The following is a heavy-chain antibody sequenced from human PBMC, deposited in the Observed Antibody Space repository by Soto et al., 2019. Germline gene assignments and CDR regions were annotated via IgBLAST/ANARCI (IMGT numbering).Heavy chain of an antibody. D-gene: IGHD3-22*01. J-gene: IGHJ5*02. V-gene: IGHV1-46*01. CDR3: ARDQLYYYDSSGYAWFDP. CDR1: GYTFTLYC. Sequence: AAMEVSCLASGYTFTLYCILFVRQAPGQGLEWMGIINPSGGSTSYAQKFQGRVTMTRDTSTSTVYMELSSLRSEDTAVYYCARDQLYYYDSSGYAWFDPWGQGTL. CDR2: INPSGGST.